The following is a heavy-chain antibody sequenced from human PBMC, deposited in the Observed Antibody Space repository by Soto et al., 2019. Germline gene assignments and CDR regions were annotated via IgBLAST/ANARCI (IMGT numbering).Heavy chain of an antibody. V-gene: IGHV4-31*03. CDR1: GGSISSGGYY. Sequence: QVQLQESGPGLVKPSQTLSLTCTVSGGSISSGGYYWSWIRQHPGKGLEWIGYIYYSGSTYYNPSLKSRGTISVAPSRTQCSLNLSSVTAADTAVYYCARPGERTILGYYFDYWGQGTLVTVSS. D-gene: IGHD3-9*01. J-gene: IGHJ4*02. CDR3: ARPGERTILGYYFDY. CDR2: IYYSGST.